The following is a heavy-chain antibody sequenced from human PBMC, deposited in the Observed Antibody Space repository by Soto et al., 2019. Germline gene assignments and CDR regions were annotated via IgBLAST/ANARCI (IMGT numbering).Heavy chain of an antibody. D-gene: IGHD3-3*01. J-gene: IGHJ5*02. CDR1: GYTFASYN. V-gene: IGHV1-8*01. Sequence: QVQLVQSGAEVRRPGASVKISCKASGYTFASYNIYWVRQAAGQGLEYMGWMSPNSGDKGYAHKFLDKVKMTRDTTIRTAYLELTSLTSEDTAVYYCARGGRYLEWFPWFDPWGQGTLVTVSS. CDR3: ARGGRYLEWFPWFDP. CDR2: MSPNSGDK.